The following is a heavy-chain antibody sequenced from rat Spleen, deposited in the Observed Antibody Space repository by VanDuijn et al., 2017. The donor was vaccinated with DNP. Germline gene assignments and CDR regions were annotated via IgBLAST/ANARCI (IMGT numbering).Heavy chain of an antibody. CDR3: ARFGVGDY. Sequence: QVRLRESGPGLVQPSHTLSLTCTVSGFSLTNYGVSWVRQPPGKGLEWIAAISSGGGTYYNSALKSRLSISRDTSKSQVFLKRTSLQTEDTAMYFCARFGVGDYWGQGVMVTVSS. J-gene: IGHJ2*01. CDR1: GFSLTNYG. CDR2: ISSGGGT. V-gene: IGHV2S12*01. D-gene: IGHD4-4*01.